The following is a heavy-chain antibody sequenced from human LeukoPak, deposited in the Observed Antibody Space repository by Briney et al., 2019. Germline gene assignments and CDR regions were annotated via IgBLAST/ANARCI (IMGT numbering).Heavy chain of an antibody. Sequence: GASVKVSCKASGYTFTGYYMHWVRQAPGQGLEWMGWINPNSGGTNYAQKFQGRVTMTRDTSISTAYMELSRLRSDDTAVYYCARVEVGATLWYGYWGQGTLVTVSS. CDR3: ARVEVGATLWYGY. J-gene: IGHJ4*02. V-gene: IGHV1-2*02. D-gene: IGHD1-26*01. CDR2: INPNSGGT. CDR1: GYTFTGYY.